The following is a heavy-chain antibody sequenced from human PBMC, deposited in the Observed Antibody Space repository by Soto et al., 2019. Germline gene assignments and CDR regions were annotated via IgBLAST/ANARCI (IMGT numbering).Heavy chain of an antibody. D-gene: IGHD1-1*01. CDR2: IYYSGST. Sequence: SETLSLTCTVSGGSISSSSYYWGWIRQPPGKGLEWIGSIYYSGSTYYNPSLKSRVTISVDTSKNQFSLKLSSVTAADTAVYYCARNEISMTKPYYFDYWGQGTLVTVSS. CDR1: GGSISSSSYY. V-gene: IGHV4-39*01. J-gene: IGHJ4*02. CDR3: ARNEISMTKPYYFDY.